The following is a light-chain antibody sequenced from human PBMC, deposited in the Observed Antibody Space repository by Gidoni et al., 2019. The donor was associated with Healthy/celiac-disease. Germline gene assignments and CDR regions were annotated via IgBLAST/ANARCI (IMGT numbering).Light chain of an antibody. CDR1: QSISSY. CDR2: AAS. CDR3: QQSYSTPPLT. Sequence: DIEMHLSQSSLSASVGDRVTITCRASQSISSYLNWYQQKPGKAPKLLIYAASSLQSGVPSRFSGSGSGTDFTLTISSLQPEDFATYYCQQSYSTPPLTFGEGTKLEIK. J-gene: IGKJ4*01. V-gene: IGKV1-39*01.